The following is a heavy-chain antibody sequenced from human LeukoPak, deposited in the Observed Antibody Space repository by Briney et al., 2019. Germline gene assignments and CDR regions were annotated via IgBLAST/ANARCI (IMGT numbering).Heavy chain of an antibody. CDR1: GFTFSSYS. CDR3: ARSLEWVVTGPFDY. D-gene: IGHD4-23*01. Sequence: GGSLRLSCAASGFTFSSYSMNWVRQAPGKGLEWVSYISSSSSTIYYADSVKGRFTISRDNAKNSLYLQMNSLRAEDTAVYYCARSLEWVVTGPFDYRGQGTLVTVSS. CDR2: ISSSSSTI. V-gene: IGHV3-48*04. J-gene: IGHJ4*02.